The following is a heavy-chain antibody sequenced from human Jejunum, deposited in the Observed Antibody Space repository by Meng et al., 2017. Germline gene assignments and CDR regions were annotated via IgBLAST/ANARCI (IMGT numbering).Heavy chain of an antibody. CDR3: ARADYVRYFDL. D-gene: IGHD3-10*02. V-gene: IGHV4-4*02. J-gene: IGHJ2*01. CDR2: VYHSGST. Sequence: QVRQQQSGPGLGTPSETLSLTCAVSGGSIESNNWWTWIRQPPGQGLEWIGEVYHSGSTHYNPSLQSRVTISIDNSKNRFSLSLNSVTAADTAIYYCARADYVRYFDLWGRGTLVTVSS. CDR1: GGSIESNNW.